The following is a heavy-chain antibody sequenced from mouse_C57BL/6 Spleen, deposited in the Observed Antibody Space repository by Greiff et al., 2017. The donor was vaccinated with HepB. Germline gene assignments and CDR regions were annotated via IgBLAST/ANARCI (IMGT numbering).Heavy chain of an antibody. CDR2: IDPETGGT. J-gene: IGHJ2*01. CDR3: TREGGLFFDY. V-gene: IGHV1-15*01. Sequence: LVESGAELVRPGASVTLSCKASGYTFTDYEMHWVKQTPVHGLEWIGAIDPETGGTAYNQKFKGKAILTADKSSSTAYMELRSLTSEDSAVYYCTREGGLFFDYWGQGTTLTVSS. CDR1: GYTFTDYE.